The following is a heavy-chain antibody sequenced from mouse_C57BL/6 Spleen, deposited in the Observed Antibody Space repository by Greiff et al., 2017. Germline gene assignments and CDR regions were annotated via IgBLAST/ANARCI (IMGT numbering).Heavy chain of an antibody. CDR3: ARRANWDYAMDY. V-gene: IGHV1-50*01. CDR2: IDPSDSST. J-gene: IGHJ4*01. D-gene: IGHD4-1*01. Sequence: VQLQQPGAELVKPGASVKLSCKASGYTFTSYWMQWVKQRPGQGLEWIGEIDPSDSSTNYNQKFKGKATLTVDTSSSTAYMQLSSLTSEDSAVYYCARRANWDYAMDYWGQGTSVTVSS. CDR1: GYTFTSYW.